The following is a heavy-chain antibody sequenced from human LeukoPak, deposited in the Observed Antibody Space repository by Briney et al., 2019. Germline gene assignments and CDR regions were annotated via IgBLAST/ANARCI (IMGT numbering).Heavy chain of an antibody. CDR1: GYTFTSYG. D-gene: IGHD3-22*01. Sequence: GSSVKVSCKASGYTFTSYGISWVRQAPGQEREGMGWNSAYNGNTNSAQKLQGRVTMTTDTSTSTAYMELRRLRSDDTAVYYCASGYYDSSGYPKVFDYWGQGTLVTVS. CDR3: ASGYYDSSGYPKVFDY. V-gene: IGHV1-18*01. CDR2: NSAYNGNT. J-gene: IGHJ4*02.